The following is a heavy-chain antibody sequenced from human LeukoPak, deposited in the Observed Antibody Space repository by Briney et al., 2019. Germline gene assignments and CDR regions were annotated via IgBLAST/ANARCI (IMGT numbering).Heavy chain of an antibody. Sequence: GASVKVSCKASGYTFTDYHIHWVRQAPGQGLEWMGRINPNSGNTGHAQKFQGRVTITRNTSISTAYMVLSSLRSEDTGVYYCARGRKHGVDAFDIWGQGTMVTVSS. CDR3: ARGRKHGVDAFDI. CDR1: GYTFTDYH. V-gene: IGHV1-8*03. J-gene: IGHJ3*02. CDR2: INPNSGNT. D-gene: IGHD4-17*01.